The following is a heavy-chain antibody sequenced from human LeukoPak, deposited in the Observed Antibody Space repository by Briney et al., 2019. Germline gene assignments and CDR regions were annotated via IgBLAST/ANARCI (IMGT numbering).Heavy chain of an antibody. J-gene: IGHJ5*01. Sequence: GGSLRLSCAASGFTFNNYAMTWVRQAPGKGLEWVSLISGSGGTAYYADSVKGRFTISRDKSKNTVFLQMNSLRDDDTALYFCAKSSGYSDYAWFDSWGQGTLVTVSS. CDR2: ISGSGGTA. V-gene: IGHV3-23*01. D-gene: IGHD4-11*01. CDR1: GFTFNNYA. CDR3: AKSSGYSDYAWFDS.